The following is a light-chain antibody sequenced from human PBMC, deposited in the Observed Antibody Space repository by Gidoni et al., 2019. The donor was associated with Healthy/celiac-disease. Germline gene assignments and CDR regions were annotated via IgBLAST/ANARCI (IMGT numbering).Light chain of an antibody. V-gene: IGKV1-9*01. CDR2: AAS. CDR1: QGISCY. Sequence: DIQLTQSPSFLSASVGDRVTITCRASQGISCYLAWYQQKPGKAPKLLIYAASTLQSGVPSRFSGSVSGTEFTLTISSLQPEDFATYFCQQLNSYPPWTFGQGTKVEIK. J-gene: IGKJ1*01. CDR3: QQLNSYPPWT.